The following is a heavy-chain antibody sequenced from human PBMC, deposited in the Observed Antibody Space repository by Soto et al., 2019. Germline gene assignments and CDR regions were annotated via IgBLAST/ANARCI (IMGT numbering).Heavy chain of an antibody. V-gene: IGHV3-21*01. Sequence: EVQLVESGGGLVKPGGSLRLSCAASGFTFSSYSMNWVCQAPGKGLEWVSSISSSSSYIYYADSVKGRFTISRDNAKNSLYLQMNSLRAEDTAVYYCARDGIAAAGGYGMDVWGQGTTVTVSS. CDR2: ISSSSSYI. J-gene: IGHJ6*02. D-gene: IGHD6-13*01. CDR3: ARDGIAAAGGYGMDV. CDR1: GFTFSSYS.